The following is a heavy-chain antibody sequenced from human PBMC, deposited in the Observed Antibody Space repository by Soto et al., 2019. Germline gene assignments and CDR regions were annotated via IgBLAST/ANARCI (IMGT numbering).Heavy chain of an antibody. CDR1: GGRVNISA. CDR3: ARSNNLNDSPLRRYYYYGMVV. CDR2: IIPIFGTA. V-gene: IGHV1-69*01. D-gene: IGHD1-1*01. J-gene: IGHJ6*02. Sequence: SVEISCTSCGGRVNISAVTWALQAPGQGLEWIGGIIPIFGTANYAQKFQGRVTITADESTSTAYMELSSLRSEDTAVYYCARSNNLNDSPLRRYYYYGMVVWGQVTTVTVFS.